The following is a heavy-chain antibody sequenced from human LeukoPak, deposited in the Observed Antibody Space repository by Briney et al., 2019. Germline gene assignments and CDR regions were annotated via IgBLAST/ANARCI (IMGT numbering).Heavy chain of an antibody. CDR2: ISSSSSYI. CDR1: GFTFSRYS. V-gene: IGHV3-21*01. Sequence: PRGSLRLSCAASGFTFSRYSMNWVRQAPGRGLEWVSSISSSSSYIYYADSLKGRFTTSRDNAKNSLYLQMNSLRAEDTAVYFCARDRIIYGDYGDAFDIWGQGTMVTVSS. J-gene: IGHJ3*02. D-gene: IGHD4-17*01. CDR3: ARDRIIYGDYGDAFDI.